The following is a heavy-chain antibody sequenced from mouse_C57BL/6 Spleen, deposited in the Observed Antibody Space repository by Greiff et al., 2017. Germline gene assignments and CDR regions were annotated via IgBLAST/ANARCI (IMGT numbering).Heavy chain of an antibody. Sequence: VQLQQPGAELVKPGASVKLSCKASGYTFTSYWMHWVKQRPGQGLEWIGMIHPNSGSTNYNEKFKSKATLTVDKSSSTAYMQLSSLTSEDSAVYYCARHYYSNYYYAMDYWGQGTSVTVSS. CDR2: IHPNSGST. CDR1: GYTFTSYW. CDR3: ARHYYSNYYYAMDY. V-gene: IGHV1-64*01. D-gene: IGHD2-5*01. J-gene: IGHJ4*01.